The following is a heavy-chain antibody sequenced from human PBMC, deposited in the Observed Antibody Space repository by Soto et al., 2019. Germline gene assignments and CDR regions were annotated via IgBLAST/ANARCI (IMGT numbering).Heavy chain of an antibody. V-gene: IGHV1-18*01. CDR3: GRRGLDY. J-gene: IGHJ4*02. CDR2: INTYNGDR. CDR1: GYTFTSYG. Sequence: QVQLVQSGTEVKKPGASVTVSCKTSGYTFTSYGITWVRQAPGQGLEWMGWINTYNGDRGYVQKCQGRLTVTADTSTSTAYMELRSLRSDDTAVYYCGRRGLDYWGQGTLVTVSS.